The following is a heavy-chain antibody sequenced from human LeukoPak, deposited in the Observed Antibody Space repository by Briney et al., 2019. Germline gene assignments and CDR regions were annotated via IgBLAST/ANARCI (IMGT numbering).Heavy chain of an antibody. D-gene: IGHD3-10*01. CDR2: ISYDGSNK. CDR1: GFTFSSYA. Sequence: GGSLRLSCAASGFTFSSYAMHWVRQAPGKGLEWVAVISYDGSNKYYADPVKGRFTISRDNAKNTLYLQMNGLRAEDTAVYYCARVRGESPRWFDPWGQGTLVTVSS. V-gene: IGHV3-30-3*01. J-gene: IGHJ5*02. CDR3: ARVRGESPRWFDP.